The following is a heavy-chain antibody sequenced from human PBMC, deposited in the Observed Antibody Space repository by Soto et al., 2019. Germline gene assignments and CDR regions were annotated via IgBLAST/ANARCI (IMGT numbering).Heavy chain of an antibody. CDR1: GFTFSSYG. V-gene: IGHV3-23*01. J-gene: IGHJ4*02. CDR3: AKLRDFVVLPAGILDY. CDR2: ISGGGDTT. Sequence: GASLKLACAASGFTFSSYGLSWIRLSPGKGLEWVSVISGGGDTTYYTPSVKGRFTISRDDFRNTLYLQMNSLRTEDTAIYYCAKLRDFVVLPAGILDYWGPGTLVTVSS. D-gene: IGHD2-8*01.